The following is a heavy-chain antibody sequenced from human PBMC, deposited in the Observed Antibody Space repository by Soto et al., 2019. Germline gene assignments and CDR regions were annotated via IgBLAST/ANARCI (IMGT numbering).Heavy chain of an antibody. CDR1: GFTFTSAW. V-gene: IGHV3-15*07. Sequence: EVQLVESGGGLVRPGESLRLSCAASGFTFTSAWINWVRQAPGKGLEWAGRIKSKTDGGTVDYGAPVKGRFTISRDDSKNTAYFQMNSLRKEDTAVYYCTTAERGGSYYSDYWGQGTLVTVSS. J-gene: IGHJ4*02. CDR3: TTAERGGSYYSDY. D-gene: IGHD1-26*01. CDR2: IKSKTDGGTV.